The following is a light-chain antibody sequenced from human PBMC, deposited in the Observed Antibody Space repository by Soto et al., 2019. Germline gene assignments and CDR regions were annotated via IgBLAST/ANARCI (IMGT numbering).Light chain of an antibody. CDR2: GVS. Sequence: GTLSLAPGERATLSCRASQSVSSSNLAWYQQKPGQAPRLVIYGVSTRATGFPARFSGSGSGTEFTLTISSLQSEDFAVYYCQQYKNWPLTFGGGTKVDIK. CDR1: QSVSSSN. CDR3: QQYKNWPLT. J-gene: IGKJ4*01. V-gene: IGKV3-15*01.